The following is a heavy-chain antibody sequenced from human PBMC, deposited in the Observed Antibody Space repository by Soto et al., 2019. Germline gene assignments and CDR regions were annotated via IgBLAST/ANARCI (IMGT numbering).Heavy chain of an antibody. CDR1: GFTFSNAW. Sequence: EVQLVESGGGLVKPGGSLRLSCAASGFTFSNAWMNWVRQAPGKGLEWVGRIRSKSDGGTTDYAAPVKGRFTFSRDDSTSTLFLQMNSLKTEDTAVYYCTTSIFGVPAGHWGQGTLVTVSS. CDR3: TTSIFGVPAGH. CDR2: IRSKSDGGTT. J-gene: IGHJ4*02. D-gene: IGHD3-3*02. V-gene: IGHV3-15*07.